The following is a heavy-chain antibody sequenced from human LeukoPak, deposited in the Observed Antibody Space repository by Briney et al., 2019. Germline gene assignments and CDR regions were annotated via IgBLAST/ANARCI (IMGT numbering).Heavy chain of an antibody. J-gene: IGHJ2*01. V-gene: IGHV1-18*01. Sequence: EASVKVSCKASGYTFTSYGIRWVRQAPGQGLEWMGWISAYNGNTNYAQKLQGRVTMTTDTSTSTAYMELRSLRSDDTAVYFCAKGPPGSDNDWYFDLWGRGTLVTVSS. CDR3: AKGPPGSDNDWYFDL. CDR1: GYTFTSYG. CDR2: ISAYNGNT. D-gene: IGHD6-19*01.